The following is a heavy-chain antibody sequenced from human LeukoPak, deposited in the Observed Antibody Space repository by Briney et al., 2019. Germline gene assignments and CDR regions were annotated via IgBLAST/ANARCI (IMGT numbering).Heavy chain of an antibody. J-gene: IGHJ6*03. D-gene: IGHD6-19*01. CDR1: GYTFTSYA. CDR3: ARAYSSGWYYYYYYMDV. CDR2: INTNTGNP. Sequence: ASVKVSCKASGYTFTSYAMNWVRQAPGQGLEWMGWINTNTGNPTYAQGFTGRFVFSLDTSVSTAYLQISSLKAEDTAVYYCARAYSSGWYYYYYYMDVWGKGTTVTVSS. V-gene: IGHV7-4-1*02.